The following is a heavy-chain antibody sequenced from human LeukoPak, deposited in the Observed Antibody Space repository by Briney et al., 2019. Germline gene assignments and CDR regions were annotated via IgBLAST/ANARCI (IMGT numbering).Heavy chain of an antibody. D-gene: IGHD3-10*02. CDR2: ISSTGST. V-gene: IGHV4-4*07. CDR3: ARGLLTYYYARDGPPPSLNYYFDY. CDR1: SFSISRDY. J-gene: IGHJ4*02. Sequence: SETLSLTCTVSSFSISRDYWTWIRQPAGKELEWIGLISSTGSTNYNPSLNSRVTMSVDTATHQFSLKLSSVTAADTAVYFCARGLLTYYYARDGPPPSLNYYFDYWGLGIQVTVSS.